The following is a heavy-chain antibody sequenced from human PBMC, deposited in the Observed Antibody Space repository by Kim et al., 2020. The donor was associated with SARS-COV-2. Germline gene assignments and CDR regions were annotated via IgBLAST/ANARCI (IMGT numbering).Heavy chain of an antibody. CDR2: ISGDGGYI. CDR3: LRVPKKSLSTPVTGDF. J-gene: IGHJ4*02. Sequence: GGSLRLSCVASGFRFDDYAMHWVRQAPGKGLQWLSVISGDGGYIAYGASVKGRFTISRDNAKNSLYLQMNSLGPEDTAFYYCLRVPKKSLSTPVTGDFWGQGILVTVSS. D-gene: IGHD4-4*01. V-gene: IGHV3-9*01. CDR1: GFRFDDYA.